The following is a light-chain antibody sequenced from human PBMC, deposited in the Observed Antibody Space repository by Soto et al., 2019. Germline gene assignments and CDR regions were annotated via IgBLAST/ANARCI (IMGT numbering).Light chain of an antibody. V-gene: IGLV1-40*01. CDR2: GNN. CDR1: SSNIGAGYE. CDR3: QSFDSRLSGWV. J-gene: IGLJ2*01. Sequence: QSVLTQPPSVSGAPGQRITISCTGSSSNIGAGYEVHWYQQLPGTAPKLLVHGNNDRPSGVPDRFSASKSGTSASLAITGLQAEDESDYYCQSFDSRLSGWVFGGGTKLTVL.